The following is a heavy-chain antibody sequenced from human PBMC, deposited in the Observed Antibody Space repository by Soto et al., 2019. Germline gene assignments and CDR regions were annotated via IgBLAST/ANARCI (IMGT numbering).Heavy chain of an antibody. CDR2: IYCSGST. V-gene: IGHV4-59*08. J-gene: IGHJ4*02. D-gene: IGHD6-19*01. CDR1: GGSISSYY. Sequence: PSETLSLTCTVSGGSISSYYWSWIRQPPGKGLEWIGYIYCSGSTNYNPSLKSRVTISVDTSKNQFSLKLSSVTAADTAVYYCARRYGSGFDYWGQATLVTVSS. CDR3: ARRYGSGFDY.